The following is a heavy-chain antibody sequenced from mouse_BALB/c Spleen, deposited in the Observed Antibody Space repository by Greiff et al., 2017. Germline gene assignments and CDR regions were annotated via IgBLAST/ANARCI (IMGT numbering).Heavy chain of an antibody. D-gene: IGHD1-1*02. V-gene: IGHV1-4*02. CDR2: INPSSGYT. CDR1: GYTFTSYT. CDR3: ARVGLWRAMDY. J-gene: IGHJ4*01. Sequence: QVQLQQSAAELARPGASVKMSCKASGYTFTSYTMHWVKQRPGQGLEWIGYINPSSGYTEYNQKFKDKTTLTADKSSSTAYMQLSSLTSEDSAVYYCARVGLWRAMDYWGQGTSVTVSS.